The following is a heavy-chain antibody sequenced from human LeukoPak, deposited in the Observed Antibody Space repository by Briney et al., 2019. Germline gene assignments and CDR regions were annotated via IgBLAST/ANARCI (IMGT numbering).Heavy chain of an antibody. CDR2: ISGSGGST. J-gene: IGHJ4*02. Sequence: GGSLRLSCAASGFTFSSYAMSWVRQAPGKGLEWVSAISGSGGSTYYADSVKGRFTISRDNSKNTLYLQMNSLRAEDTAVYYCAKGRYYYDSSGYFFFDYWGQGTLVTVSS. CDR1: GFTFSSYA. CDR3: AKGRYYYDSSGYFFFDY. D-gene: IGHD3-22*01. V-gene: IGHV3-23*01.